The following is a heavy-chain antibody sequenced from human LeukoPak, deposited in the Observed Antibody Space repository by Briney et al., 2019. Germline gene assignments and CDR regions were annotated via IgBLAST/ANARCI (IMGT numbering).Heavy chain of an antibody. Sequence: PGRSLRLSCAASGFTFDDYAMHWVRQAPGKGLEWVSGISWNSGSIGYADSVKGRFTISRDNAKNSLYLQMNSLRAEDTAVYYCARDIRDGYNFLLRQTKHNTFDYWGQGTLVTVSS. D-gene: IGHD5-24*01. CDR2: ISWNSGSI. CDR3: ARDIRDGYNFLLRQTKHNTFDY. J-gene: IGHJ4*02. V-gene: IGHV3-9*01. CDR1: GFTFDDYA.